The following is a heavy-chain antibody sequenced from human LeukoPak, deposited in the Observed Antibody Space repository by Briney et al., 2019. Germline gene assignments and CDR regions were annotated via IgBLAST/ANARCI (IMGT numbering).Heavy chain of an antibody. CDR1: GGSIRSSAYY. CDR3: ARQISVAGFDAFDI. V-gene: IGHV4-39*01. Sequence: SETLSLTCTVSGGSIRSSAYYWAWIRQSPGKGLEWIGTIYYTGSTYYKPSLKSRVTISLDTSKNQFSLRPSSVTAADTAVYYCARQISVAGFDAFDIWGQGTMVTVSS. CDR2: IYYTGST. D-gene: IGHD6-19*01. J-gene: IGHJ3*02.